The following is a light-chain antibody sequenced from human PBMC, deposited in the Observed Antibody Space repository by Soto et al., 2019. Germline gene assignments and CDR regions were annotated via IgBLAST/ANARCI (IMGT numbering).Light chain of an antibody. V-gene: IGKV1-9*01. CDR1: QGISSY. CDR3: QQVNSYPLT. Sequence: DIQLTQSPSFLSASVGDRVTITCRASQGISSYLAWYQLKPGKAPELLIFGASTLQSGVPSRFSGSGSGTEFSLTISSLQPEDFATYYCQQVNSYPLTFGGGTKVEIK. CDR2: GAS. J-gene: IGKJ4*01.